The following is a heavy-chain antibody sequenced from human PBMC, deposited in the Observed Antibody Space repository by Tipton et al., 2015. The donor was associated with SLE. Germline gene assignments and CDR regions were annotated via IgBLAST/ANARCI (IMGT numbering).Heavy chain of an antibody. CDR2: IRYDGTDE. CDR3: AKSVGGMCGGAYCPQGYNYAMDV. Sequence: SLRLSCAASGFMFSGYGMHWVRQAPGKGLEWVAFIRYDGTDEYYADSVKGRFSISRDNSKNMLFLQMNALRVEDTALYYCAKSVGGMCGGAYCPQGYNYAMDVWGQGTSVTVSS. V-gene: IGHV3-30*02. CDR1: GFMFSGYG. J-gene: IGHJ6*02. D-gene: IGHD2-21*01.